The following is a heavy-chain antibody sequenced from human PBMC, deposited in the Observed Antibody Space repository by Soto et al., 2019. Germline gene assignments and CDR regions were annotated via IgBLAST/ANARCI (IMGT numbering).Heavy chain of an antibody. CDR2: IYYSGST. J-gene: IGHJ6*02. D-gene: IGHD3-3*01. CDR1: GVSISSGGDY. V-gene: IGHV4-31*03. CDR3: ARGRRGFWSCYYYYYYGMDV. Sequence: QVQLQESGPGLVKPSQTLSLTCTVSGVSISSGGDYWSWIRQHPGKGLEWIGYIYYSGSTYYNPSLKIRVTISVDTSKNQCFLMLISVTAADTAVYYCARGRRGFWSCYYYYYYGMDVWGPGTTATVSS.